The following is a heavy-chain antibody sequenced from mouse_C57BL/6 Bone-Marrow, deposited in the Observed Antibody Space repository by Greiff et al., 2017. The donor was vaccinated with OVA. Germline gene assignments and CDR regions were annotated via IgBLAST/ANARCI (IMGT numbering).Heavy chain of an antibody. CDR2: INPSSGYT. J-gene: IGHJ1*03. V-gene: IGHV1-7*01. CDR3: ARRAVVHWYFDV. CDR1: GYTFTSYW. Sequence: VQLQQSGAELAKPGASVTLSCKASGYTFTSYWMHWVKQRPGQGLEWIGYINPSSGYTKYNQKFKDKATLTADKSSSTAYMQLSSLTSEDSAVYYCARRAVVHWYFDVWGTGTTVTVSS. D-gene: IGHD1-1*01.